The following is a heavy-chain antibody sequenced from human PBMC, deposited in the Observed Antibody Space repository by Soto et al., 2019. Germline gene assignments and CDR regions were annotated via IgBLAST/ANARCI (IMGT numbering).Heavy chain of an antibody. CDR1: GGSISSSSYY. CDR3: ARQPYYGSGSYYNWFDP. Sequence: PSETLSLTCTVSGGSISSSSYYWGWIRQPPGKGLEWIGSIYYSGSTYYNPSLKSRVTISVDTSKNQFPLKLSSVTAADTAVYYCARQPYYGSGSYYNWFDPWGQGTLVTV. V-gene: IGHV4-39*01. CDR2: IYYSGST. J-gene: IGHJ5*02. D-gene: IGHD3-10*01.